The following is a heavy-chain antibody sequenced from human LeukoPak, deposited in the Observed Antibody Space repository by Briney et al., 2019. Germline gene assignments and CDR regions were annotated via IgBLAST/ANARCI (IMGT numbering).Heavy chain of an antibody. CDR1: GFTFSSYG. CDR3: AKEINSSGYPNFDY. J-gene: IGHJ4*02. V-gene: IGHV3-30*18. D-gene: IGHD3-22*01. CDR2: ISYDGSNK. Sequence: GGSLRLSCAASGFTFSSYGMHWVRQAPGKGLEWVAVISYDGSNKYYADSVKGRFTISRDNSKNTLYLQMNSLRAEDTAVYYCAKEINSSGYPNFDYWGQGTLVTVSS.